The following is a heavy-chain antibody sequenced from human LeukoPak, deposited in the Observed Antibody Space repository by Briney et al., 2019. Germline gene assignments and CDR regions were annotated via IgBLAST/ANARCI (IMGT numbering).Heavy chain of an antibody. CDR3: ARDRIVVVPAADYYYYYGMDV. CDR2: IYYSGST. D-gene: IGHD2-2*01. Sequence: PSETLSLTCTVSGVSISSYYWSWIRQPPGKGLEWIGYIYYSGSTNYNPSLKSRVTISVDTSKNQFSLKLSSVTAADTAVYYCARDRIVVVPAADYYYYYGMDVWGQGTTVTVSS. V-gene: IGHV4-59*01. J-gene: IGHJ6*02. CDR1: GVSISSYY.